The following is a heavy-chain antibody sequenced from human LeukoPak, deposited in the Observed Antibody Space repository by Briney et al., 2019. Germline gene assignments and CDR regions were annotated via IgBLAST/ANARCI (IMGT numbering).Heavy chain of an antibody. Sequence: SETLSLTCTVSGASTSSYYWSWIRQPPGEGLEWIGYIYYSGSTNYNPSLKSRVTISVDTSKNQFSLKLSSVTAADTAVYYCARVRQPTNPYYFDYWGQGTLVTLSS. D-gene: IGHD3-10*01. V-gene: IGHV4-59*01. CDR3: ARVRQPTNPYYFDY. CDR1: GASTSSYY. J-gene: IGHJ4*02. CDR2: IYYSGST.